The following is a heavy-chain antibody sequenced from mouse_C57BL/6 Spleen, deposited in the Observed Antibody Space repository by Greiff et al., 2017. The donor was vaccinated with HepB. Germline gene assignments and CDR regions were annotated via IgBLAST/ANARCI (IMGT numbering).Heavy chain of an antibody. CDR3: AREGDDYDGFAY. D-gene: IGHD2-4*01. V-gene: IGHV1-72*01. J-gene: IGHJ3*01. Sequence: QVQLQQPGAELVKPGASVKLSCKASGYTFTSYWMHWVKQRPGRGLEWIGRIDPNSGGTKYNEKFKSKATLTVDKPSSTAYMQLSSLTSEDAAVYDCAREGDDYDGFAYWGQGTLVTVSA. CDR1: GYTFTSYW. CDR2: IDPNSGGT.